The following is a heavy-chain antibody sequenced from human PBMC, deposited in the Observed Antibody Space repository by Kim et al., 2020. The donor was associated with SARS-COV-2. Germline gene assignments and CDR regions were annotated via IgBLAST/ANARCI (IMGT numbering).Heavy chain of an antibody. CDR3: ARVAARPNYFDY. J-gene: IGHJ4*02. D-gene: IGHD6-6*01. CDR2: INSDGSST. CDR1: GFTFSSYW. V-gene: IGHV3-74*01. Sequence: GGSLRLSCAASGFTFSSYWMHWVRQAPGKGLVWVSRINSDGSSTSYADSVKGRFTISRDNAKNTLYLQMNSLRAEDTAVYYCARVAARPNYFDYWGQGTLVTVSS.